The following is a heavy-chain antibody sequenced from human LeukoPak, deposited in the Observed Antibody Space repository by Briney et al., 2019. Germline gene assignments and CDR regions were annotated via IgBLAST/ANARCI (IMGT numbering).Heavy chain of an antibody. CDR1: GDTFSRYG. V-gene: IGHV1-69*13. D-gene: IGHD3-22*01. J-gene: IGHJ4*02. CDR3: AREWSYESSGYFFYY. CDR2: IIPLFGIA. Sequence: SVKVSCKASGDTFSRYGISWVRQAPGQGLEWMGGIIPLFGIANYAQKFQGRVTITADESTSTVYMELNSLRFEGTAVYYCAREWSYESSGYFFYYWGQGTLVTVSS.